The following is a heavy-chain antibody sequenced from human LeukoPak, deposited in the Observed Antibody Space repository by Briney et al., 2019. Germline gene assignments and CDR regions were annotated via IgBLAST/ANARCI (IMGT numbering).Heavy chain of an antibody. CDR3: ARGFRYYGSGIDY. J-gene: IGHJ4*02. CDR2: ISTNGGST. CDR1: GFTFSEYS. V-gene: IGHV3-64*01. D-gene: IGHD3-10*01. Sequence: GGSLRLSCAASGFTFSEYSMHWVRQAPGKGLEYVSAISTNGGSTYYANAVKGRFTISRDDPKNTLDLQMGSLRPEDMAVYYCARGFRYYGSGIDYWGQGTLVTVSS.